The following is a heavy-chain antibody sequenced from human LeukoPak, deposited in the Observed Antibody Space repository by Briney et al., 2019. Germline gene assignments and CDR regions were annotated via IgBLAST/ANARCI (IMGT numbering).Heavy chain of an antibody. D-gene: IGHD1-14*01. V-gene: IGHV3-48*03. J-gene: IGHJ6*02. CDR1: GFTFSSYE. CDR2: ISSSGSTI. CDR3: ARTLDPGTYYYYGMGV. Sequence: GGPLRLSCAASGFTFSSYEMHWVRQAPGRRLEWVSYISSSGSTIYYADSVKGRFTISRDNAKNSLYLQMNSLRADDTAVYYCARTLDPGTYYYYGMGVWGQGTTVTVSS.